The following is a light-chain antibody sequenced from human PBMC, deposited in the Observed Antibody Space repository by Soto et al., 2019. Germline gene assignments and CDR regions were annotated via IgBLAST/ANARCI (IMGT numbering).Light chain of an antibody. V-gene: IGLV2-14*01. CDR1: SSDVGAYNY. Sequence: QSALTQPASVSGSPGQSITISCTGTSSDVGAYNYVSWYQQHPGKAPKVMIFEVSHRPSGVSNRFSGSKSGNTASLTISGLQAEDEADYYCSSYKFSTTLRVFGGGTKLTVL. J-gene: IGLJ3*02. CDR2: EVS. CDR3: SSYKFSTTLRV.